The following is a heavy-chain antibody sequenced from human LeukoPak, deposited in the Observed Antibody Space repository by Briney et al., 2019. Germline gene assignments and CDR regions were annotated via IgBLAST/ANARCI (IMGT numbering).Heavy chain of an antibody. CDR3: AKDSSGWDY. CDR2: ISGSGGTT. V-gene: IGHV3-23*01. D-gene: IGHD6-19*01. Sequence: GGSLRLSCAASGFTFSTYAMSWVRQGPGKGLEWVSAISGSGGTTYYADSVKGRFTISRDNSKNTLYLQMNSLRAEDTAVYYCAKDSSGWDYWGQGTLVTVSS. J-gene: IGHJ4*02. CDR1: GFTFSTYA.